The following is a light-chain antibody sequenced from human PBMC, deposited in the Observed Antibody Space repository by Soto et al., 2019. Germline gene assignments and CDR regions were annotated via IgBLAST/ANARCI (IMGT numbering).Light chain of an antibody. V-gene: IGKV1-39*01. CDR1: QSISSY. CDR3: QQSYSTLGT. J-gene: IGKJ1*01. CDR2: AAS. Sequence: DIQMTQSPSSLSASVGDRVTTTCRASQSISSYLNWYQQKPGKAPKLLIYAASSLQSGVPSRFSGSGSGTDFTLTISSLQPEDFATYYCQQSYSTLGTFGQGTKVEIK.